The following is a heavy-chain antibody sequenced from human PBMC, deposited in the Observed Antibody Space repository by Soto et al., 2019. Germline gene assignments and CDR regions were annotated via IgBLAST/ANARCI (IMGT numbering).Heavy chain of an antibody. CDR1: GGSISSSSYY. D-gene: IGHD5-18*01. CDR3: ARDGDTAMVPNWFDP. CDR2: IYYSGST. J-gene: IGHJ5*02. Sequence: SETLSLTCTVSGGSISSSSYYWGWIRQPPGKGLEWIGSIYYSGSTYYNPSLKSRVTISVDTSKNQFSLKLSSVTAADTAVYYCARDGDTAMVPNWFDPWVQGTLVTVSS. V-gene: IGHV4-39*02.